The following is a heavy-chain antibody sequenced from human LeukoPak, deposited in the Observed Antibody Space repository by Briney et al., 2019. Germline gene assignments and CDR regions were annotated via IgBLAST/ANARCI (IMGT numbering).Heavy chain of an antibody. V-gene: IGHV3-30*04. CDR2: ISHDGSNK. J-gene: IGHJ4*02. CDR1: GFTFSSYA. D-gene: IGHD3-10*01. Sequence: GGSLRLSCAASGFTFSSYAMHWVRQAPGKGLEWVAVISHDGSNKYYADSVKGRFTISRDNSKNTLYLQMNSLRVEDTAVYYCARSMVRGVIISGFDYWGQGTLVTVSS. CDR3: ARSMVRGVIISGFDY.